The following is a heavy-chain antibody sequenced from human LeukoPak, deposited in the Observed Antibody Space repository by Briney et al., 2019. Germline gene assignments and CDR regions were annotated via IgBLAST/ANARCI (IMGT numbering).Heavy chain of an antibody. D-gene: IGHD5-18*01. CDR3: AREIPLSDAFDI. CDR2: ISDSGGST. V-gene: IGHV3-23*01. Sequence: GGSLRLSCAASGFPFSSYAMNWVRQAPGKGLEWVSGISDSGGSTYYADSVKGQFTISRDNSKNTLYLQMNSLRVEDTAVYYCAREIPLSDAFDIWGQGTMVTVSS. CDR1: GFPFSSYA. J-gene: IGHJ3*02.